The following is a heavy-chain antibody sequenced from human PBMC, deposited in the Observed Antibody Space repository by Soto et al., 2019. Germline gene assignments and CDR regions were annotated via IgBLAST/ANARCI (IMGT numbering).Heavy chain of an antibody. CDR2: ISSSSSYI. J-gene: IGHJ6*03. CDR3: ARCRYCSGGSCYSDFYDYYMDV. V-gene: IGHV3-21*01. D-gene: IGHD2-15*01. Sequence: EVQLVESGGGLVKPGGSLRLSCAASGFTFSSYSMNWVRQAPGKGLEWVSSISSSSSYIYYADSVKGRFTISRDNATNSLYLQMNSLRAKDTAVYYCARCRYCSGGSCYSDFYDYYMDVWGKGTTVTVSS. CDR1: GFTFSSYS.